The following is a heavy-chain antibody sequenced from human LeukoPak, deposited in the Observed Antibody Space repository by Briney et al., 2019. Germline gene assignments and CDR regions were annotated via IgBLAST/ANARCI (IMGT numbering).Heavy chain of an antibody. Sequence: WASVKVSCKASGYTFTDYYMHWVRQAPGQGLEWMGWINPNSGGTNFAQKFQGRVTMTTDTSISTAYMEVSRLRSDDTAVYYCARVLIGQHVDKYYYYAMDVWGQGTTVTVSS. CDR3: ARVLIGQHVDKYYYYAMDV. CDR1: GYTFTDYY. D-gene: IGHD6-6*01. V-gene: IGHV1-2*02. J-gene: IGHJ6*02. CDR2: INPNSGGT.